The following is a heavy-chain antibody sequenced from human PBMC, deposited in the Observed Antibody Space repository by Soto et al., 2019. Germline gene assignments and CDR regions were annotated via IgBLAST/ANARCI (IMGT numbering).Heavy chain of an antibody. V-gene: IGHV3-23*01. J-gene: IGHJ4*02. CDR1: GFTFSSYA. Sequence: GGSLRLSCAASGFTFSSYAMSWVRQAPGKGLEWVSAISGSGGSTYYAYSVKGRLTISRDNSKNTLYLQMNSLRAEDTAVYYCAKVIAAAGTRNIPYYFDYGGQGTLVTVSS. D-gene: IGHD6-13*01. CDR3: AKVIAAAGTRNIPYYFDY. CDR2: ISGSGGST.